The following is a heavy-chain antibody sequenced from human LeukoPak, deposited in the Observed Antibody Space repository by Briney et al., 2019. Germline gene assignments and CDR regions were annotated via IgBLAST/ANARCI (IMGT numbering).Heavy chain of an antibody. CDR1: GFTFSSYW. Sequence: PGGSLRLSCAASGFTFSSYWMHWVRQAPGKGLEYVSAISSDGDSTYYANSVKGRFTISRDNSKNTPYLQMGSLRAEDTAVYYCARDLITMIVVANDAFDIWGQGTMVTVSS. J-gene: IGHJ3*02. V-gene: IGHV3-64*01. CDR2: ISSDGDST. CDR3: ARDLITMIVVANDAFDI. D-gene: IGHD3-22*01.